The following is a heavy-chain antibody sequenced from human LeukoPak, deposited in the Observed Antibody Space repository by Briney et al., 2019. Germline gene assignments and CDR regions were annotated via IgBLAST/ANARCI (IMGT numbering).Heavy chain of an antibody. Sequence: PGGSLRLSCAASGFTFSNYAMTWVRQTPGKGLEWVSAIGGDGASSDYADSVKGRFTIPRDNSKNTLYLQMNSLRAEDTALYYCARRVGGTPDYWGLGTLVTVSS. D-gene: IGHD1-26*01. CDR3: ARRVGGTPDY. CDR1: GFTFSNYA. CDR2: IGGDGASS. V-gene: IGHV3-23*01. J-gene: IGHJ4*02.